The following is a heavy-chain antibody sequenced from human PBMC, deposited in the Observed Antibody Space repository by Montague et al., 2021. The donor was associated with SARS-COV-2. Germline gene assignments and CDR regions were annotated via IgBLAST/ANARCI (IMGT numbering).Heavy chain of an antibody. CDR3: GRLGDGVVPSPILGVGPYYSYYYMDV. D-gene: IGHD3-10*01. Sequence: SETLSLTCAVHGGSFSTYSWNWIRQPPGKGLEWIGEIHHGGSTNYNPSLKSRVTISADTSKNQFSLKLTSVAAADTAVYYYGRLGDGVVPSPILGVGPYYSYYYMDVWGKGTTVTVSS. CDR2: IHHGGST. CDR1: GGSFSTYS. J-gene: IGHJ6*03. V-gene: IGHV4-34*01.